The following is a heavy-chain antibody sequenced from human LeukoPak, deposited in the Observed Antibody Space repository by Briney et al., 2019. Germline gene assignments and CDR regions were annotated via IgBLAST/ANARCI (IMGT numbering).Heavy chain of an antibody. J-gene: IGHJ4*02. CDR3: ARAQDTASANDFEY. CDR2: ISPNSGGT. D-gene: IGHD5-18*01. Sequence: ASVKVSCKASGYTFTGYYMHWVRQAPGQGLEWMGRISPNSGGTNFAQDFQGRVTMTRDASIRTAFMELSRLRSDDTAVYYCARAQDTASANDFEYWGQGPLVTVSS. V-gene: IGHV1-2*06. CDR1: GYTFTGYY.